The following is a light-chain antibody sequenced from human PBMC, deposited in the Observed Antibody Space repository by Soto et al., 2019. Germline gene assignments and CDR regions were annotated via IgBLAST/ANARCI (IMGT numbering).Light chain of an antibody. CDR3: AEWDDSLNGYG. CDR1: SSNIGSNT. Sequence: QAVVTQPPSASGTPVQRVTISCSGSSSNIGSNTVNWYQQLPGTAPKLLIYSNNQRPSGVPDRFSGSKSGTSASLAISGLQSEDEADYYCAEWDDSLNGYGFGTGSKLTVL. J-gene: IGLJ1*01. CDR2: SNN. V-gene: IGLV1-44*01.